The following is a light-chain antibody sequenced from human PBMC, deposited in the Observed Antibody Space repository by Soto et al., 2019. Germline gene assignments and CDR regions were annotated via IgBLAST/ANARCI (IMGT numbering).Light chain of an antibody. CDR1: SSDVGGYNY. CDR3: CSYAGSDILI. CDR2: DVT. J-gene: IGLJ2*01. V-gene: IGLV2-11*01. Sequence: QSALTQPRSVSGSPGQSVTISCTGTSSDVGGYNYVSWYQRHPGKAPKLIISDVTKRPSGVPDRFSGSKSGNTASLTISGLQAEDEADDDCCSYAGSDILIFGGGTEVTVL.